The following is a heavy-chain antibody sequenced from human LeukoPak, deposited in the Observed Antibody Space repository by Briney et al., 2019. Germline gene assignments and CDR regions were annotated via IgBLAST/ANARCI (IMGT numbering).Heavy chain of an antibody. Sequence: SQTLSLTCTVSGGSISSGDYYWSWIRQPPGKGLEWIGEINHSGSTNYNPSLKSRVTISVDTSKNQFSLKLSSVTAADTAVYYCARGLRGRYGTTWGQGTLVTVSS. CDR2: INHSGST. V-gene: IGHV4-30-4*01. D-gene: IGHD4-17*01. J-gene: IGHJ4*02. CDR3: ARGLRGRYGTT. CDR1: GGSISSGDYY.